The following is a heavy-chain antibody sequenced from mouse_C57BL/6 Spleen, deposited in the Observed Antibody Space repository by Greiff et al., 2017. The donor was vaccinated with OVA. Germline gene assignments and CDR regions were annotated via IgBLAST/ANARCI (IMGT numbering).Heavy chain of an antibody. CDR3: TRAGVDYSFDS. CDR1: GFTFSSYA. J-gene: IGHJ2*01. D-gene: IGHD1-1*01. V-gene: IGHV5-9-1*02. CDR2: ISSGGDYI. Sequence: EVKLVESGEGLVKPGGSLKLSCAASGFTFSSYAMSWVRQTPEKRLEWVAYISSGGDYIYYADTVKGRFTISRDNARNTLYLQMSSLKSEDTAMYYCTRAGVDYSFDSWGQGTTLTVSS.